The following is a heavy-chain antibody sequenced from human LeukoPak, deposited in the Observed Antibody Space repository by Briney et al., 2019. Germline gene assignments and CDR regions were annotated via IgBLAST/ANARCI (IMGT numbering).Heavy chain of an antibody. D-gene: IGHD1-26*01. CDR3: ARFKGGTGFDY. V-gene: IGHV4-39*01. CDR1: GGSISSSSYY. Sequence: SETLSLTCTVSGGSISSSSYYWGWIRQPPGKGLEWIGSIYYSGSTYYNPSLKSRVTISVDTSKNQFSLKLSSVTAADTGLFYCARFKGGTGFDYWGRGILVIVS. CDR2: IYYSGST. J-gene: IGHJ4*02.